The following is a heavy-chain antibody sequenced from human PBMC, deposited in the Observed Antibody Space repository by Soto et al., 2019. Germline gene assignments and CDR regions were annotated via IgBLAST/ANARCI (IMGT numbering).Heavy chain of an antibody. J-gene: IGHJ5*02. CDR2: ISSSGSTI. Sequence: GGSLRLSCAASGFSFSHYYMSWIRQPPGKGLEWVSYISSSGSTIYYADSVKGRFTISRDFAKNSLYLQMNSLRAEDTAIYYCARESSSTSANWFDPWGQGTLVTVSS. V-gene: IGHV3-11*01. CDR3: ARESSSTSANWFDP. D-gene: IGHD2-2*01. CDR1: GFSFSHYY.